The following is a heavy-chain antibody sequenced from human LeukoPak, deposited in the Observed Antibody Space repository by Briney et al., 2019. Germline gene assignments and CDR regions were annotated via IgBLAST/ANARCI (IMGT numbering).Heavy chain of an antibody. D-gene: IGHD2-2*01. CDR2: INWNGDST. Sequence: PGGSLRLSCAASGFTFDDYGTSWVRQAPGKGLEWVSGINWNGDSTGYADSVKGRFTISRDNAKNSLYLQMNSLRAEDTALYYCARGRAIVVVPAATDYWGQGTLVTVSS. V-gene: IGHV3-20*04. J-gene: IGHJ4*02. CDR3: ARGRAIVVVPAATDY. CDR1: GFTFDDYG.